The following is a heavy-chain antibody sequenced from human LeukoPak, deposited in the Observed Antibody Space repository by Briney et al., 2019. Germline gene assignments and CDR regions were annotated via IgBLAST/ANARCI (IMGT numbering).Heavy chain of an antibody. V-gene: IGHV1-69*04. CDR2: IIPILGIA. D-gene: IGHD2-8*02. Sequence: SVKVSCKASGGTFSSHAISWVRQAPGQGLEWMGRIIPILGIANYAQKFQGRVTITADKSTRTAYMELSSLRSEDTAVYYCASNAFTGTLGNWGQGTLVTVSS. J-gene: IGHJ4*02. CDR1: GGTFSSHA. CDR3: ASNAFTGTLGN.